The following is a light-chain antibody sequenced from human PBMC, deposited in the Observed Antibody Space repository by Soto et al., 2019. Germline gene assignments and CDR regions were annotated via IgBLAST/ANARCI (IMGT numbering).Light chain of an antibody. CDR1: SRDVGGYNY. CDR3: SSYAGSNNLV. J-gene: IGLJ2*01. CDR2: EVS. V-gene: IGLV2-8*01. Sequence: QSVLTQPPSASGSPGQSVTISCTGTSRDVGGYNYVSWYQQHPRKAPKLMIYEVSKRPSGVPDRFSGSKSGNTASLTVSGLQAEDEADYYCSSYAGSNNLVFGGGTKLTVL.